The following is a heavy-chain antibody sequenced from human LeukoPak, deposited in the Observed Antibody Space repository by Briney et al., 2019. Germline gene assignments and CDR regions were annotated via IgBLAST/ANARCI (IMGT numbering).Heavy chain of an antibody. CDR1: GFTLSTNA. D-gene: IGHD6-13*01. CDR2: ISGSGDNT. J-gene: IGHJ4*02. V-gene: IGHV3-23*01. CDR3: AKWKYSNPGIDDY. Sequence: GGSLRLSCLTSGFTLSTNAMSWVRQAPGKGLEWVSVISGSGDNTYYADSVKGRFTISRDNSKNMLYLQMNSLRAEDTAVYYCAKWKYSNPGIDDYWGQGTLVTVSS.